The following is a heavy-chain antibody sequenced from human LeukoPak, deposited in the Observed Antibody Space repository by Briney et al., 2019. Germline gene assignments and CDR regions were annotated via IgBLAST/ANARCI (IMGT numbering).Heavy chain of an antibody. CDR1: GGSISSYY. CDR3: ARGPRYCSSTSCEGNGMDV. D-gene: IGHD2-2*01. CDR2: VYTNGNT. V-gene: IGHV4-4*07. Sequence: SETLSLTCTVPGGSISSYYWSSIRQPAGKGLERIERVYTNGNTNYNPSLKSRVTMSVDTSKNQFSLKLSSVTAADTAVYYCARGPRYCSSTSCEGNGMDVWGQGTTVTVSS. J-gene: IGHJ6*02.